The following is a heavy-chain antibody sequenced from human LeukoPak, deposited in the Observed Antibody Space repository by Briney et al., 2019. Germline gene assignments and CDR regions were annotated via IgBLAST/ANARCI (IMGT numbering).Heavy chain of an antibody. CDR1: GGSFSGYY. Sequence: SETLSLTCAVYGGSFSGYYWSWLRQPPGKGLEWIGEINHSGSTNYNPSLKSRVTISVDTSKNQFSLKLSSVTAADTAVYYCARGPNYGDYPRGYFFDYWGQGTLVTVSS. V-gene: IGHV4-34*01. D-gene: IGHD4-17*01. J-gene: IGHJ4*02. CDR3: ARGPNYGDYPRGYFFDY. CDR2: INHSGST.